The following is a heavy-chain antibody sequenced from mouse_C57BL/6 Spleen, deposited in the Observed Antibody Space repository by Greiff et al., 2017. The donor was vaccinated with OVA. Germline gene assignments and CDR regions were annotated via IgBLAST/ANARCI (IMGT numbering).Heavy chain of an antibody. CDR2: ISDGGSYT. Sequence: EVQGVESGGGLVKPGGSLKLSCAASGFTFSSYAMSWVRQTPEKRLEWVATISDGGSYTYYPDNVKGRFTISRDNAKNNLYLQMSHLKSEDTAMYYCARRHYYGSSYGFAYWGQGTLVTVSA. J-gene: IGHJ3*01. D-gene: IGHD1-1*01. CDR1: GFTFSSYA. V-gene: IGHV5-4*01. CDR3: ARRHYYGSSYGFAY.